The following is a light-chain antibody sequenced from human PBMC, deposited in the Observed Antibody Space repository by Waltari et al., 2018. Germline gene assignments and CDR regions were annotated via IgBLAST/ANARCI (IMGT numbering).Light chain of an antibody. CDR1: QSINNN. V-gene: IGKV3-15*01. J-gene: IGKJ1*01. CDR3: QQYSSWPRT. CDR2: GAS. Sequence: EIVMTQSPATLSVSPGERATLSCRASQSINNNVAWYQHKPGQAPRLLISGASTRASSLTARFTGGGSGTECTLTISGLQSDDVAVYYCQQYSSWPRTFGQGTQVEI.